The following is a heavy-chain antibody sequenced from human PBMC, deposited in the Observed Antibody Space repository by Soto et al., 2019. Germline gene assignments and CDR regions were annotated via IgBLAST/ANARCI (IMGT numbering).Heavy chain of an antibody. CDR2: ISPMFGAA. D-gene: IGHD3-10*01. J-gene: IGHJ4*02. V-gene: IGHV1-69*06. Sequence: QVQLVQSGAEMKKPGSSVTVSGQSSGATFNTYAMNWVRQAPGQGPGWRGDISPMFGAANYAPKFQGRFTSTADKSTGTSYMHLSSLTSEDMALYCCAREVQVHTPAFVYWGQGTLVTVSS. CDR3: AREVQVHTPAFVY. CDR1: GATFNTYA.